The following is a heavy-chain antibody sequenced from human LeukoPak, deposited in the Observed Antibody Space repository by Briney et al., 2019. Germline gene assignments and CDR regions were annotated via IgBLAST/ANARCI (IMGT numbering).Heavy chain of an antibody. D-gene: IGHD2-15*01. CDR2: IYYSGST. Sequence: SETLSLTCTASGGSISSGGYYWSWIRQHPGKGLEWIGYIYYSGSTYYNPSLKSRVTISVDTSKNQFSLKLSSVTAADTAVYFCARHRDSHFDYWGQGTLVTVSS. CDR3: ARHRDSHFDY. CDR1: GGSISSGGYY. J-gene: IGHJ4*02. V-gene: IGHV4-31*03.